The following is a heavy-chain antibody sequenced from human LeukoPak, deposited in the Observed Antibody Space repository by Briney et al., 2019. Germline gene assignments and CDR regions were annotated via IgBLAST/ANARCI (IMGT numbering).Heavy chain of an antibody. Sequence: ASGKVSCKASGYSFTSYDIKWGRQAPGQGLEWMGWMNPHSGNTGYAQQFQVRVTMTRNTSIGPAYLQLSGLRSEDTGVYYCAIDYSLLRYFYWSTSYWGQGTMVTVSS. CDR2: MNPHSGNT. D-gene: IGHD3-9*01. V-gene: IGHV1-8*01. CDR1: GYSFTSYD. CDR3: AIDYSLLRYFYWSTSY. J-gene: IGHJ4*02.